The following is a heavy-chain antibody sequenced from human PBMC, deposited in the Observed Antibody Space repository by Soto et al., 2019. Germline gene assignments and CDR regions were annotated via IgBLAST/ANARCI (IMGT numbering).Heavy chain of an antibody. CDR2: ISGSGGST. CDR3: AKSSSGWYLFSDAFDI. D-gene: IGHD6-19*01. V-gene: IGHV3-23*01. CDR1: GFTFSSYA. J-gene: IGHJ3*02. Sequence: GGSLRLSCAASGFTFSSYAMSWVRQAPGKGLEWVSAISGSGGSTYYADSVKGRFTISRDNSKNTLYLQMNSLRAEDTAVYYCAKSSSGWYLFSDAFDIWGQGTMVTVSS.